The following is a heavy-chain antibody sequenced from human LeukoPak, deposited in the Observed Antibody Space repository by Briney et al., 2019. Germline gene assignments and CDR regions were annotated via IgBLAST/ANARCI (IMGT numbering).Heavy chain of an antibody. CDR3: TRDRHYGMEV. CDR1: GFTFSNCW. V-gene: IGHV3-74*01. CDR2: INSDGIGT. Sequence: GGSLRLSCAASGFTFSNCWMHWVRHAPGKGLVWVSRINSDGIGTIYADSVKGRFTISRDNAKNTLYLQMNSLRAEDTAVYYCTRDRHYGMEVWGQGTTVTVSS. J-gene: IGHJ6*02.